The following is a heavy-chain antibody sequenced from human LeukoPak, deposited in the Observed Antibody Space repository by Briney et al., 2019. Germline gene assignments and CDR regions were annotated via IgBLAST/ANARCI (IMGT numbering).Heavy chain of an antibody. CDR3: AELGITMIGGV. D-gene: IGHD3-10*02. J-gene: IGHJ6*04. V-gene: IGHV3-48*03. CDR2: ISSSGSTI. CDR1: RFTFSSYE. Sequence: QPGGSLRLSCAASRFTFSSYEMNWVRQAPGKGLEWVSYISSSGSTIYYADSVKGRFTISRDNAKNSLYLQMNSLRAEDTAVYYCAELGITMIGGVWGEGTTVTISS.